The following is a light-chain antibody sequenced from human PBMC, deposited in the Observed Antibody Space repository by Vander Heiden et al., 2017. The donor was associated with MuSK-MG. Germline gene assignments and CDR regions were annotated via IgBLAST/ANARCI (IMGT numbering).Light chain of an antibody. Sequence: QSALPQPRSVSGSPGQSVTISCTGTSIDVGGFNYVFWYQQHPGKAPKLMVYDDSKRPAGVPDRFSGSKSGNTASLTISGLQAEDEADYYGCSYAGSYTWVFGGGTKLTVL. V-gene: IGLV2-11*01. J-gene: IGLJ3*02. CDR1: SIDVGGFNY. CDR2: DDS. CDR3: CSYAGSYTWV.